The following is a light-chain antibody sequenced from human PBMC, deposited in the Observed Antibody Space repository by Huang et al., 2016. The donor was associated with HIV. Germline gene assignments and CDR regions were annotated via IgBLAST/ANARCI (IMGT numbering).Light chain of an antibody. CDR3: QQYNTFWT. Sequence: DIQMTQSPSTLSASVGDRVTITSRASQTVSTWLAWYQQKPGKAPKRLIYTASTLESGVSSRFSRSGSGTEFTLTISSLQPDDFATYYCQQYNTFWTFGQGTKVDVK. J-gene: IGKJ1*01. V-gene: IGKV1-5*03. CDR1: QTVSTW. CDR2: TAS.